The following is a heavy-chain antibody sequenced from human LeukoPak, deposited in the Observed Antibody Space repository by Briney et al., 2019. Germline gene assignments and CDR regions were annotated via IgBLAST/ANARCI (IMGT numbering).Heavy chain of an antibody. J-gene: IGHJ4*02. CDR3: ARGQDDRSGTFDY. CDR2: MPPSGTT. D-gene: IGHD3-22*01. V-gene: IGHV4-61*01. CDR1: GDSVSSGSYY. Sequence: SETLSLTCTVSGDSVSSGSYYLSWIRQPPGKGLDWIAYMPPSGTTNYNPSLKSRVTTSVDTSRTQFSLRLSSVTAADTAVYYCARGQDDRSGTFDYWGQGTLVTVSS.